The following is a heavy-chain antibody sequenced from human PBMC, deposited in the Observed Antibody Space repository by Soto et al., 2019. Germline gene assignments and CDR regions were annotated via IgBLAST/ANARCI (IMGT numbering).Heavy chain of an antibody. J-gene: IGHJ6*02. D-gene: IGHD3-22*01. CDR3: TSQFYYDSSGYYGGDYYYYGMDV. CDR1: GFTFSGSA. CDR2: IRSKPNNYAS. V-gene: IGHV3-73*02. Sequence: EVQLVESGGALVQPGGSLKLSCAASGFTFSGSAMQWVRQAYGKGLEWVGHIRSKPNNYASAYAASLEGRFTISRDDSKNTAYLQMTGLKTEETAVYYCTSQFYYDSSGYYGGDYYYYGMDVWGQGTTVTVSS.